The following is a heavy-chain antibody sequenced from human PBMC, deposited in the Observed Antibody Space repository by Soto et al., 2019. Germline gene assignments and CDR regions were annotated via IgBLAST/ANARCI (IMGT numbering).Heavy chain of an antibody. CDR3: ARGLRYFDCFSFGAGRSAGYGMDV. CDR1: GYTFASYG. CDR2: ISAYNGNT. V-gene: IGHV1-18*01. D-gene: IGHD3-9*01. Sequence: ASADVSCKASGYTFASYGISWVRQAPGQGLEWMGWISAYNGNTNYAQKLQGRGTMTTDTSTSTAYMERRSLRSDDTAVYYCARGLRYFDCFSFGAGRSAGYGMDVWGQGTTVTVSS. J-gene: IGHJ6*02.